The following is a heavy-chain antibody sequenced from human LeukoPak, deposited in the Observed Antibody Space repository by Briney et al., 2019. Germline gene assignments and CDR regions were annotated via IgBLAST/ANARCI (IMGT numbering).Heavy chain of an antibody. D-gene: IGHD6-13*01. CDR1: GFTFSSYS. J-gene: IGHJ4*02. CDR3: ARGGSSWRFDY. Sequence: GGSLRLSCAASGFTFSSYSMNWLRQAPGKGLEWVSSISSSSSYIYYAYSVEGRFTISRDNAKNSLYLQMNSLRAEDTAVYYCARGGSSWRFDYWGQGTLVTVSS. CDR2: ISSSSSYI. V-gene: IGHV3-21*01.